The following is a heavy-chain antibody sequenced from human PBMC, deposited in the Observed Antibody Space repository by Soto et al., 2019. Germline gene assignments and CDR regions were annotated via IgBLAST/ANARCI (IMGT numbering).Heavy chain of an antibody. J-gene: IGHJ4*02. D-gene: IGHD3-3*01. Sequence: GGSLRLSCAAPGFTFSSYWMHWVRQAPGKGLVWVSRINTDGSSTTYADSVKGRFSISRDNAKNTLNLQINSLRAEDTAVYYCARAPSGEFDSWGQGTLVTVSS. V-gene: IGHV3-74*01. CDR1: GFTFSSYW. CDR3: ARAPSGEFDS. CDR2: INTDGSST.